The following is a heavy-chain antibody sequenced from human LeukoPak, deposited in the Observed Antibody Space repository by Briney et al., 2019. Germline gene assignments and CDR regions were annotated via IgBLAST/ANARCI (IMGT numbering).Heavy chain of an antibody. D-gene: IGHD1-26*01. CDR1: GYTFTSYY. Sequence: ASVKVSCKASGYTFTSYYMHWVRQAPGQGLEWMGIINPSGGSTSYAQKFQGRVTMTGDMSTSTVYMELSSLRSEDTAVYYCARAQVGANPFDYWGQGTLVTASS. V-gene: IGHV1-46*01. J-gene: IGHJ4*02. CDR3: ARAQVGANPFDY. CDR2: INPSGGST.